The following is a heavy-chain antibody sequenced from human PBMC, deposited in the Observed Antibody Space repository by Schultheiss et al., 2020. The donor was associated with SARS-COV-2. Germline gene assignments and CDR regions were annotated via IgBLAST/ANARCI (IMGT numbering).Heavy chain of an antibody. J-gene: IGHJ4*02. Sequence: ASVKVSCKASGYTFTSYDINWVRQATGQGLEWMGWMNPNSGNTGYAQKFQGRVTMTRNTSISTAYMELSSLRSEDTAVYYCAEGVGANRNLDYWGQGTLVTVSS. CDR3: AEGVGANRNLDY. CDR2: MNPNSGNT. V-gene: IGHV1-8*01. CDR1: GYTFTSYD. D-gene: IGHD1-26*01.